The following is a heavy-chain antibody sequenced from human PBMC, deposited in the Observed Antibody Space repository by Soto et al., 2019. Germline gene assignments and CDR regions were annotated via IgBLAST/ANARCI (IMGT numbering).Heavy chain of an antibody. Sequence: ASVKVSCKASGYTFTSYGISWVRQAPGQGLEWMGWISAYNGNTNYAQKLQGRVTMTTDTSTSTAYMELRSLRSDDTAVYYCARNYDFWSGYHGGGMDVWGQGTTVTVSS. V-gene: IGHV1-18*01. D-gene: IGHD3-3*01. CDR1: GYTFTSYG. J-gene: IGHJ6*02. CDR2: ISAYNGNT. CDR3: ARNYDFWSGYHGGGMDV.